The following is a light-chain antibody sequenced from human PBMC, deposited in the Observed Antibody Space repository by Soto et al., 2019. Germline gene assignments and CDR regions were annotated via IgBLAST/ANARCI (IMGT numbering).Light chain of an antibody. Sequence: DIQXTQSPSSXXASVGDRVTXXXXASQXXSXFLNWYQKKPGKAPKLLIYAASSLQSGVPSRFSGSGSGTDFTLTISSLQPEDFATYYCQQSYSTPRTFGQGTKVEIK. CDR1: QXXSXF. CDR3: QQSYSTPRT. J-gene: IGKJ1*01. CDR2: AAS. V-gene: IGKV1-39*01.